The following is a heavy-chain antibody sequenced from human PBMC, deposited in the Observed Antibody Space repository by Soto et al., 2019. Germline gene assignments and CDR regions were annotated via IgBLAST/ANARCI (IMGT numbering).Heavy chain of an antibody. V-gene: IGHV3-74*01. J-gene: IGHJ3*01. CDR3: ARGQWGAFDL. D-gene: IGHD1-26*01. Sequence: DVQLVESGGGSVQPGGSLSLSCAATGFTFSYYWMHWVRQAPGKGLVWVSRIHSDGSSTTDADSVKGRFTISRDNAKNTLYSQMNSLRAEDTAVYYCARGQWGAFDLWGQGTMVTVAS. CDR1: GFTFSYYW. CDR2: IHSDGSST.